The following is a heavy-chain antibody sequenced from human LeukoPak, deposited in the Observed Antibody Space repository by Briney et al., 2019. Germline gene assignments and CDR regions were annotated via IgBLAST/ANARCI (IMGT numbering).Heavy chain of an antibody. CDR3: ARETMATLTNWFDP. J-gene: IGHJ5*02. CDR2: MNPNSGNT. CDR1: GYTFSSFD. V-gene: IGHV1-8*01. D-gene: IGHD5-24*01. Sequence: ASVKVSCKASGYTFSSFDINWVRQATGQGLEWMGWMNPNSGNTGYAQKLQGRVTMTTDTSTSTAYMELRSLRSDDTAVYYCARETMATLTNWFDPWGQGTLVTVSS.